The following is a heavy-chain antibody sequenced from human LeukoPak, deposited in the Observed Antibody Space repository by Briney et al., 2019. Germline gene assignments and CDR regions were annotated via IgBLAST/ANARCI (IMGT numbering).Heavy chain of an antibody. Sequence: SGGSLRLSCAASGFTFSSYSMNWVRQAPGKGLEWVSSISSSSSYIYYADSVKGRFTISRDNAKNSLYLQMNSLRAEDTAVYYCAKDGSIGSQVYYDSSGAIDYWGQGTLVTVSS. J-gene: IGHJ4*02. CDR1: GFTFSSYS. CDR3: AKDGSIGSQVYYDSSGAIDY. CDR2: ISSSSSYI. D-gene: IGHD3-22*01. V-gene: IGHV3-21*01.